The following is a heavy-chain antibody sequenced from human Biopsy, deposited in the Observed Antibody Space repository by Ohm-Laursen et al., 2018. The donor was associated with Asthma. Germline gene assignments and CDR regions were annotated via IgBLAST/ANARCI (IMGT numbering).Heavy chain of an antibody. D-gene: IGHD6-6*01. V-gene: IGHV3-33*01. Sequence: SLRLSCAASGITFSTYGMHWVRQAPGKGLEWVSFIWYDGRKKTYADSVKGRFTISRDNSKNTLYPQMNSLRAEDTAVYYCARKIAARGGMGVWGQGTTVTVSS. CDR3: ARKIAARGGMGV. CDR2: IWYDGRKK. J-gene: IGHJ6*02. CDR1: GITFSTYG.